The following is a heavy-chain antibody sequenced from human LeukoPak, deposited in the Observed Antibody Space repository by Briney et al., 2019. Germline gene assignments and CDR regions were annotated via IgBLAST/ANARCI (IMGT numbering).Heavy chain of an antibody. D-gene: IGHD1-1*01. Sequence: GGSLRLSCAASGFTFSNYWMHWVRQAPGEGLVWVSRIHSDGSSTTSADSVKGRFTISRDDAENTLYLQMNSLRAEDTAVYFCARGNAHAFDIWGQGTMVTVSS. J-gene: IGHJ3*02. CDR2: IHSDGSST. V-gene: IGHV3-74*01. CDR1: GFTFSNYW. CDR3: ARGNAHAFDI.